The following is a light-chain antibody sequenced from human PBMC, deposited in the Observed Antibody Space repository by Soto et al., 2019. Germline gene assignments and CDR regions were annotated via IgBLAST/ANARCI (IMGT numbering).Light chain of an antibody. J-gene: IGKJ2*01. CDR2: DAS. CDR1: QSISTW. Sequence: DIQMTQSPSTVSASVGDGVTITCRASQSISTWLAWYQQKPGNAPKLLIYDASTLERGVPSGFSGSESGTEFTLTISSLYPDDGATYYSQRYNSYPSTFWQATKLEIK. CDR3: QRYNSYPST. V-gene: IGKV1-5*01.